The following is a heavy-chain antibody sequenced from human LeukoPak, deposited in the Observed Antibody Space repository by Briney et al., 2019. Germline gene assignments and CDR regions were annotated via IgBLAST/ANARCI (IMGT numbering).Heavy chain of an antibody. J-gene: IGHJ4*02. CDR1: GFTFSIYD. V-gene: IGHV3-48*03. Sequence: GGSLRLSCVTSGFTFSIYDMNWLRQAPGKGLEWLSYISTSGATIQYADSVEGRFTISRDNARNSLYLQMNSLRAEDTAVYYCARGSFWGQGTLVTVSS. CDR2: ISTSGATI. CDR3: ARGSF.